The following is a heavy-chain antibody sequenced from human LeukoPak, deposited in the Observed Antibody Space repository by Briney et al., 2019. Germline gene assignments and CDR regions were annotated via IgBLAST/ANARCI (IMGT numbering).Heavy chain of an antibody. CDR3: ARAGSSGYLNDY. D-gene: IGHD3-22*01. CDR1: GDSLSSYY. Sequence: SETLSLTCSVSGDSLSSYYWSWIRQPPGKGLEWIGYIYYSGNTNYNPSLKSRVTISIDTSKNQFSLKLTSVTAADTAVYYCARAGSSGYLNDYWGQGTLVTVSS. J-gene: IGHJ4*02. V-gene: IGHV4-59*01. CDR2: IYYSGNT.